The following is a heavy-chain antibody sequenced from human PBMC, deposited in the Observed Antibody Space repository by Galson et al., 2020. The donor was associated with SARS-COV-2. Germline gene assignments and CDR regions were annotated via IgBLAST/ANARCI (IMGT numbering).Heavy chain of an antibody. D-gene: IGHD3-10*01. V-gene: IGHV3-11*01. CDR3: ARGAPLQTYYYGSGLIRDAFDI. CDR1: GFTFSDYY. Sequence: NSGGSLRLSCAASGFTFSDYYMSWIRQAPGKGLEWVSYISSSGSTIYYADSVKGRFTISRDNAKNSLYLQMNSLRAEDTAVYYCARGAPLQTYYYGSGLIRDAFDIWGQGTMVTVSS. J-gene: IGHJ3*02. CDR2: ISSSGSTI.